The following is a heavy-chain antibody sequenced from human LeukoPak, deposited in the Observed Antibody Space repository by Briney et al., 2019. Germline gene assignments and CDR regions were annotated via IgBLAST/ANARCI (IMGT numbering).Heavy chain of an antibody. CDR2: INPSGGST. J-gene: IGHJ4*02. Sequence: ASVKLSCKASGSTFTSYYMHWVRHAPGQGPEWRGIINPSGGSTSYAQKFQGRVTMTRDMSTSTVYMELSSLRSEDTGVYYCVRVWGRYSGYVGYVDYWGQGTLVGVCS. V-gene: IGHV1-46*01. CDR3: VRVWGRYSGYVGYVDY. CDR1: GSTFTSYY. D-gene: IGHD5-12*01.